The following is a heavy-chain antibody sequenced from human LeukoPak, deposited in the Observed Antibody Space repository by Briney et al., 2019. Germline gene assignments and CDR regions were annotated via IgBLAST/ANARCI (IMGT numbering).Heavy chain of an antibody. D-gene: IGHD1-14*01. CDR1: GFSFRSFW. J-gene: IGHJ4*02. V-gene: IGHV3-7*03. Sequence: PGGSLSLFCVVSGFSFRSFWMDWVREARGKGWEWVASVKYDGSEKYCIDSVEGRFTISRDNAKNSLYPQIDSLRAEDTAIYYCARDGYEPGLYFDYWGQGTLVTASS. CDR3: ARDGYEPGLYFDY. CDR2: VKYDGSEK.